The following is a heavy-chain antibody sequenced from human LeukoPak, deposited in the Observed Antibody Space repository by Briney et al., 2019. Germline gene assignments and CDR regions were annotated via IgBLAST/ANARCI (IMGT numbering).Heavy chain of an antibody. Sequence: ASVKVACKASGYTFTSYGISWVRQAPGQGLEWMGWISAYNGNTNYAQKLQGRVTLTTDTSTSTAYMDLRSLRSDDTAMYYCARDGRGHWDTRIWYLGNWFDPWGQGTLVTVSS. CDR3: ARDGRGHWDTRIWYLGNWFDP. J-gene: IGHJ5*02. CDR2: ISAYNGNT. D-gene: IGHD6-13*01. V-gene: IGHV1-18*01. CDR1: GYTFTSYG.